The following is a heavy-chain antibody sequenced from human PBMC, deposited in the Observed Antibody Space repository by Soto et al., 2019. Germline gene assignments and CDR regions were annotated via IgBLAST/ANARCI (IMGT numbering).Heavy chain of an antibody. CDR1: GDSFTSHY. D-gene: IGHD6-13*01. CDR3: ARGFNSSWYRHYYYYDMDV. CDR2: IYYSGST. J-gene: IGHJ6*02. Sequence: SETLSLTCSFSGDSFTSHYFTWIRQPPGKGLEWIGYIYYSGSTNYNPSLKSRVTISVDTSKNQFSLKLSSVTAADTAVYYCARGFNSSWYRHYYYYDMDVWGQGTTVTVSS. V-gene: IGHV4-59*11.